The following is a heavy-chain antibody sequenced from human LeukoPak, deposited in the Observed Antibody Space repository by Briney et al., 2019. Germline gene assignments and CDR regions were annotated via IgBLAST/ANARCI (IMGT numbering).Heavy chain of an antibody. V-gene: IGHV4-34*01. CDR2: INHSGST. CDR1: GGSFSGYY. CDR3: AREYSSSPRHFDY. Sequence: SETLSLTCAVYGGSFSGYYWSWIRQPPGKGLEWIGEINHSGSTNYNPSLKSRVTISVDTSKNQFSLKLSSVTAADTAVYYCAREYSSSPRHFDYWGQGTLVTVSS. J-gene: IGHJ4*02. D-gene: IGHD6-6*01.